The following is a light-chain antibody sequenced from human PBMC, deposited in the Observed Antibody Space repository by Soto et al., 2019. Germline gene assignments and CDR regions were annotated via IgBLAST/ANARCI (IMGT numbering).Light chain of an antibody. V-gene: IGKV1-39*01. Sequence: DIQMTQSPSSLSASVGDRVTITCRASQSISSYLNWYQQKPGKAPKLLIYAASSLQSGVPSRFSGSASGTDFTLTISSLQPEDFATYYCQQSYSTPVAFGGGTKVDIK. CDR3: QQSYSTPVA. CDR1: QSISSY. CDR2: AAS. J-gene: IGKJ4*01.